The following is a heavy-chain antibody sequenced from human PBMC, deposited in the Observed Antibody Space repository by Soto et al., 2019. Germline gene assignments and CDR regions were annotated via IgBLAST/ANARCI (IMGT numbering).Heavy chain of an antibody. Sequence: GGSLRLSCAASGFTFSSYSMNWVRQAPGKGLEGVSSISSSSSYIYYADSVKGRFTISRDNAKNSLYLQMNSLRAEDTAVYYCARVAPGNHYYMDVWGKGTTVTVSS. J-gene: IGHJ6*03. CDR2: ISSSSSYI. CDR3: ARVAPGNHYYMDV. CDR1: GFTFSSYS. D-gene: IGHD1-1*01. V-gene: IGHV3-21*01.